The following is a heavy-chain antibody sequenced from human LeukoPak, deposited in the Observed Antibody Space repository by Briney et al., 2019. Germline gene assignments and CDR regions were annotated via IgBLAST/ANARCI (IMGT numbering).Heavy chain of an antibody. CDR2: IWYDGSNK. V-gene: IGHV3-33*06. CDR1: GFTFSSYG. Sequence: PGGSLRLSCAASGFTFSSYGMHWVRQAPGKGLEWVAVIWYDGSNKYYADSVKGRFTISKDNSKNTLYLQMNSLRAEDTAVYYCAKDGNDFWSGPVDYWGQGTLVTVSS. D-gene: IGHD3-3*01. J-gene: IGHJ4*02. CDR3: AKDGNDFWSGPVDY.